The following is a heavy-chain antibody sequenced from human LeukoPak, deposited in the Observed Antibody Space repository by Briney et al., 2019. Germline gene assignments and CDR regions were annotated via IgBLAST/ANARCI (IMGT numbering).Heavy chain of an antibody. J-gene: IGHJ4*02. D-gene: IGHD2-15*01. CDR1: CYSISSGYY. Sequence: SETLSLTCTVCCYSISSGYYWGWIRQPPGTGLDWIERIYHSGSTYYNPSLKSRLTISVDTSKNQFSLKLSSVTAADTAVYYCARDSRYCSGGNCHLRFDYWGQGTLVTVSS. V-gene: IGHV4-38-2*02. CDR3: ARDSRYCSGGNCHLRFDY. CDR2: IYHSGST.